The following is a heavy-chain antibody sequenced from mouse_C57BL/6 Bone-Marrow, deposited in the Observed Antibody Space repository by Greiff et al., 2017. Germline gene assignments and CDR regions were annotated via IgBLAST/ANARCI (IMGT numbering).Heavy chain of an antibody. J-gene: IGHJ2*01. CDR1: GYTFTDYY. CDR3: ARRYYYGSSGDY. D-gene: IGHD1-1*01. Sequence: DVKLQESGPVLVKPGASVKMSCKASGYTFTDYYMNWVKQSHGKSLEWIGVINPYNGGTSYNQKFKGKATLTVDKSSSTAYMELNSLTSEDSAVYYCARRYYYGSSGDYWGQGTTLTVSS. V-gene: IGHV1-19*01. CDR2: INPYNGGT.